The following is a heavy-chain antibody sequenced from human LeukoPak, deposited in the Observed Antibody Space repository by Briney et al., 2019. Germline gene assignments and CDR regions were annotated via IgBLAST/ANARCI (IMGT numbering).Heavy chain of an antibody. V-gene: IGHV3-33*06. CDR1: GFTFSSYG. J-gene: IGHJ4*02. CDR3: AKAMGTIDPFDF. Sequence: GGSLRLSCAASGFTFSSYGMHWVRQAPGKGLEWVAVIWYDGSNKYYADFVKGRFTISRDNSQNTLYLQMSSLRAGDTAIYYCAKAMGTIDPFDFWGQGTLVTVSS. CDR2: IWYDGSNK. D-gene: IGHD1-7*01.